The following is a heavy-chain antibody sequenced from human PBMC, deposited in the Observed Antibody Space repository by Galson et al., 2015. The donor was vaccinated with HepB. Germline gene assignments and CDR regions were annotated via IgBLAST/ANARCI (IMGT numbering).Heavy chain of an antibody. V-gene: IGHV3-30*18. CDR3: AKDPGIGTP. D-gene: IGHD1-26*01. Sequence: SLRLSCAASGFTFSSSGMHWVRQAPGKGLEWVAVISYDGSKKYYADSMEGRFTISRDNSKNTLYLQMNSLRVEDTAVYYCAKDPGIGTPWGQGTMVTVSS. CDR1: GFTFSSSG. J-gene: IGHJ3*01. CDR2: ISYDGSKK.